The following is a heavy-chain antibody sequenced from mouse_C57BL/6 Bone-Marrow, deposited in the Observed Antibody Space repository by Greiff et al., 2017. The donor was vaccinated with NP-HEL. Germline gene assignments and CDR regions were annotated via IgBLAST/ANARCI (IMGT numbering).Heavy chain of an antibody. CDR2: IYPGSGNT. V-gene: IGHV1-66*01. Sequence: QVQLQQSGPELVKPGASVKISCKASGYSFTSYYIHWVKQRPGQGLEWIGWIYPGSGNTKYNEKFKGKATLTADTSSSTAYMQLSSLTSEDSAVYYCARSHLRSPTRWGQGTTLTVSS. D-gene: IGHD1-1*01. J-gene: IGHJ2*01. CDR3: ARSHLRSPTR. CDR1: GYSFTSYY.